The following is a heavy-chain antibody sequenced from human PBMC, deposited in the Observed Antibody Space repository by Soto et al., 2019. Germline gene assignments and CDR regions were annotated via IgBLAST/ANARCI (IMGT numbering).Heavy chain of an antibody. D-gene: IGHD3-22*01. Sequence: QITLKESGPTLVKPTQTLTLTCTFSGFSLETSGMGMSWIRQPPGKALEWLALIYWDDDKRYSPSLKNRLTITKHTSKNQVDLTLTIVDPVDTATYYCAHSLYHYDNSGQYTYGYFDLWGRGTLVTVSS. V-gene: IGHV2-5*02. J-gene: IGHJ2*01. CDR2: IYWDDDK. CDR3: AHSLYHYDNSGQYTYGYFDL. CDR1: GFSLETSGMG.